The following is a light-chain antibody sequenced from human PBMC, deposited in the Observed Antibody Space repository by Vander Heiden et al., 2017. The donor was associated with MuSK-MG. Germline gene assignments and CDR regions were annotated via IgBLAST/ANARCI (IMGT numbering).Light chain of an antibody. V-gene: IGKV3-11*01. CDR3: QQRSNFIT. Sequence: PGERATLFCSASQSVNNYLAWYQQKPGQAPRLLIYDTSSRATDIPARFSGSGSGTDFNLTVSSLEPEDFAVYYCQQRSNFITFGQGTRLEIK. CDR1: QSVNNY. CDR2: DTS. J-gene: IGKJ5*01.